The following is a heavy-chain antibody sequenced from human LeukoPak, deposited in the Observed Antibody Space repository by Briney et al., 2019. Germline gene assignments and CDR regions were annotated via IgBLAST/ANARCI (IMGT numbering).Heavy chain of an antibody. CDR2: IKQDGGAK. CDR3: ARERVTTTSFDY. J-gene: IGHJ4*02. CDR1: GFTFTNYW. D-gene: IGHD2/OR15-2a*01. Sequence: GGSLRLSCAASGFTFTNYWMNWLRQAPGKGLEWVANIKQDGGAKNYVDSVKGRFTISRDNAKNSLYLQMNNLRVEDTAVYYCARERVTTTSFDYWGQGVLVTASS. V-gene: IGHV3-7*01.